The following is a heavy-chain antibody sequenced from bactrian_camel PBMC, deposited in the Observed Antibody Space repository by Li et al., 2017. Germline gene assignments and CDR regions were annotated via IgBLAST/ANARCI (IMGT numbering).Heavy chain of an antibody. D-gene: IGHD3*01. Sequence: VQLVESGGGLVQPGGSLGLSCAASGFTFSTYDMSWVRQAPGKGLEWVSAINSGGGSTYYADSLKGRFTISRDNAKNTVYLQMNSLKPEDTAVYYCATGRSAESGWADFGYWGQGAQVTVS. J-gene: IGHJ6*01. CDR1: GFTFSTYD. V-gene: IGHV3S40*01. CDR2: INSGGGST. CDR3: ATGRSAESGWADFGY.